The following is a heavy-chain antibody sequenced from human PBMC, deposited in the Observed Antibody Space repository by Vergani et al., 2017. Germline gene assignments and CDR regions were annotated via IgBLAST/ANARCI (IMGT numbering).Heavy chain of an antibody. CDR1: GFTFRNYA. D-gene: IGHD4-17*01. J-gene: IGHJ2*01. CDR3: ARDARHCSNGVCYGDSYLDL. CDR2: IWFDRGNK. Sequence: VQLLESGGGLVQPGGSLRLSCAASGFTFRNYAMTWVRQAPGKGLEWVAVIWFDRGNKYHADSVQGRFTIYRDNFKNTLDLQMHSLLDEDTATYYCARDARHCSNGVCYGDSYLDLWGRGTLVTVTS. V-gene: IGHV3-33*08.